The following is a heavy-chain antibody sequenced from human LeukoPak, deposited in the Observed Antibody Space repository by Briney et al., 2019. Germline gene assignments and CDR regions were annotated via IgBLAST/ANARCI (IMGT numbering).Heavy chain of an antibody. D-gene: IGHD4-17*01. V-gene: IGHV1-2*02. Sequence: ASVKVSCKASGYTFTGYYMHWVRQASGQGLEWMGWINPNSGGTNYAQKFQGRVTMTRDTSISTAYMELSRLRSDDTAVYYCARVNDDYGDYRSYCFDYWGQGTLVTVSS. J-gene: IGHJ4*02. CDR3: ARVNDDYGDYRSYCFDY. CDR2: INPNSGGT. CDR1: GYTFTGYY.